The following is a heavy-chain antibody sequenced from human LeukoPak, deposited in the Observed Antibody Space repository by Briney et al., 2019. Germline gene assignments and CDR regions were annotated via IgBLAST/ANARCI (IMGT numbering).Heavy chain of an antibody. CDR1: GFTFSSYG. CDR2: IRYDGSNK. Sequence: GGSLRLSCAASGFTFSSYGMHWVRQAPGKGLEWVAFIRYDGSNKYYADSVKGRFTISRDNSKNTLYLQMNSLRAEDTAVYYCAKDHGSNIVVVPAAPWEPHYYYMDVWGKGTTVTVSS. D-gene: IGHD2-2*01. J-gene: IGHJ6*03. CDR3: AKDHGSNIVVVPAAPWEPHYYYMDV. V-gene: IGHV3-30*02.